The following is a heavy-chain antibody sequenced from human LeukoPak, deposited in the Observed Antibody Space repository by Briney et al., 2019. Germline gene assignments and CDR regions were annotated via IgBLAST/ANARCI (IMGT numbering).Heavy chain of an antibody. J-gene: IGHJ5*02. CDR3: ARIGLLWFGELWAGDWFDP. CDR2: INPNSGGT. CDR1: GYTFTGYY. D-gene: IGHD3-10*01. V-gene: IGHV1-2*02. Sequence: ASVKVSCKASGYTFTGYYMHWVRQAPGQGLEWMGWINPNSGGTNYAQKFQGRVTMTRDTSISTAYMELSRLRSDDTAVYYCARIGLLWFGELWAGDWFDPWGQGTLVTVSS.